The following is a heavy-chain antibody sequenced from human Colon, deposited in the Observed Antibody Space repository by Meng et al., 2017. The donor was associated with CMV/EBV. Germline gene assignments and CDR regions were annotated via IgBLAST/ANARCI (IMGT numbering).Heavy chain of an antibody. D-gene: IGHD1-1*01. CDR1: GDSPRSHY. Sequence: SETLSLTCTVSGDSPRSHYWSWIRQPPGKGLEWMGYVYYSGAATYTPSLRSRLSISVDMSKNQVYLTLRSVTAADTAMYFCARGIGHASNNSHDYWGQGTLVTVSS. J-gene: IGHJ4*02. CDR2: VYYSGAA. CDR3: ARGIGHASNNSHDY. V-gene: IGHV4-59*11.